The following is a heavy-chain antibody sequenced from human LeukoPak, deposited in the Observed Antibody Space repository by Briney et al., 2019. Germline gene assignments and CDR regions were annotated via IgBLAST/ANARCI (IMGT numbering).Heavy chain of an antibody. CDR1: GFTFSDYY. V-gene: IGHV3-11*06. CDR3: ASGITMVQGVITDY. Sequence: GGSLRLSCAASGFTFSDYYMSWIRQAPGKGLEWVSYISSSSSYTNYADSVKGRFTISRDNAKNSLYLQMNSLRAEDTAVYYCASGITMVQGVITDYWGQGTLVTVSS. J-gene: IGHJ4*02. CDR2: ISSSSSYT. D-gene: IGHD3-10*01.